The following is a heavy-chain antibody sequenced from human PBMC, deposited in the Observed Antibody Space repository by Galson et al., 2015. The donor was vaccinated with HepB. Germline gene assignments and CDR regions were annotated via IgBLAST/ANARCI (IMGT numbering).Heavy chain of an antibody. Sequence: SLRLSCAASGFTFSNYAMSWVRQAPGKGPEWVSVISGSGVSTYYADSVKGRFTISRDNSKNTLYVQMNSLRAEDTAVYYCAKRGFSYGLTSGSYDFWGQGTLVTVSS. V-gene: IGHV3-23*01. J-gene: IGHJ4*02. CDR1: GFTFSNYA. CDR2: ISGSGVST. CDR3: AKRGFSYGLTSGSYDF. D-gene: IGHD5-18*01.